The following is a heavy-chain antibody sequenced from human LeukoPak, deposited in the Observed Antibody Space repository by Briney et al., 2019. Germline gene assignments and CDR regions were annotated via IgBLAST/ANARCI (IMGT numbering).Heavy chain of an antibody. D-gene: IGHD2-21*02. CDR1: GFTFSSYA. Sequence: GGSLRLSCAASGFTFSSYAMTWVRQAPGKGLEWVSAIGGRGDNTYYAGSVRGRFTISRDNSKSTLYLQMNSLRAEDTAIYYCAKNGGDSYGTGHFDYWGPGTLVTVSS. J-gene: IGHJ4*02. CDR3: AKNGGDSYGTGHFDY. CDR2: IGGRGDNT. V-gene: IGHV3-23*01.